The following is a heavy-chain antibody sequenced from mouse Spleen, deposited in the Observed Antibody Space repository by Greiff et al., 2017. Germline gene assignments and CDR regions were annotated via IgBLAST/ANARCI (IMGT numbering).Heavy chain of an antibody. J-gene: IGHJ4*01. CDR2: ISYDGSN. D-gene: IGHD1-1*02. CDR1: GYSITSGYY. CDR3: ARGYVDY. V-gene: IGHV3-6*01. Sequence: VQLKESGPGLVKPSQSLSLTCSVTGYSITSGYYWNWIRQFPGNKLEWMGYISYDGSNNYNPSLKNRISITRDTSKNQFFLKLNSVTTEDTATYYCARGYVDYWGQGTSVTVSS.